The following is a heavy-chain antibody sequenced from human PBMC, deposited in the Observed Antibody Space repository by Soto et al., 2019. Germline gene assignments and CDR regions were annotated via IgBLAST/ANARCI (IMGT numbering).Heavy chain of an antibody. CDR2: ISAYNGNT. D-gene: IGHD4-17*01. CDR3: ARDYGGTTYYYYYGMDV. V-gene: IGHV1-18*04. CDR1: GYTLTSYG. J-gene: IGHJ6*02. Sequence: ASLKVSCKASGYTLTSYGISWLRHAPGQGLEWMGWISAYNGNTNYAQMLQGRVTMTTDTSTSTAYMELRSLRSDDTAVYYCARDYGGTTYYYYYGMDVWGQGSTDSVS.